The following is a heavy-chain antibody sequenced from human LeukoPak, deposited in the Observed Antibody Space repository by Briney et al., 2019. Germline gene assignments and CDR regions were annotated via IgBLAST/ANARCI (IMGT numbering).Heavy chain of an antibody. D-gene: IGHD3/OR15-3a*01. CDR3: ARQGGAFGPLDY. CDR2: VHYTGTT. V-gene: IGHV4-59*08. CDR1: GDSMSYSY. J-gene: IGHJ4*02. Sequence: SETLSLTCTVSGDSMSYSYWSWIRQSPGKGLEWIAFVHYTGTTHYNPSLRSRVTISMDTSRNQYSLGMTSVTAEDTAVYYCARQGGAFGPLDYWGQGTLVTVSS.